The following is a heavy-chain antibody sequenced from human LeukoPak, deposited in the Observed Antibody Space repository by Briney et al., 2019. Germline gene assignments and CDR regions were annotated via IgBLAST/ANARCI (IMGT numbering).Heavy chain of an antibody. J-gene: IGHJ6*02. CDR1: GGSIRSYY. V-gene: IGHV4-59*01. CDR2: IYYSGST. Sequence: SETLSLTCTVSGGSIRSYYWSWIRQPPGKGLEWIGYIYYSGSTNYNPSLKSRVTISVDTSKNQFSLKLSSVTAADTAVYYCARDNSGYDEKYYYYGMDVWGQGTTVTVSS. CDR3: ARDNSGYDEKYYYYGMDV. D-gene: IGHD5-12*01.